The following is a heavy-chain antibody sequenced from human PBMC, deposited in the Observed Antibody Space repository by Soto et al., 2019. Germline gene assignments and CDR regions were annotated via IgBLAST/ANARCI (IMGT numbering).Heavy chain of an antibody. CDR3: ASSSLCGMDV. CDR2: IYSSGDT. J-gene: IGHJ6*02. Sequence: SETLSLTCSVSGGSISGGYYYWSWIRQPPGKGLEWLGNIYSSGDTYYNPSLKSRITISIDTSKNTVSLKVGSVTASDTAVHYCASSSLCGMDVWGQGTTVTVSS. V-gene: IGHV4-30-4*08. CDR1: GGSISGGYYY. D-gene: IGHD2-2*01.